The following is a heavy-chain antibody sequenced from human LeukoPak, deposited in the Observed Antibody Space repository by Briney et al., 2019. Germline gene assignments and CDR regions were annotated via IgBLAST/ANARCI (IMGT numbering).Heavy chain of an antibody. V-gene: IGHV3-30-3*01. D-gene: IGHD2-15*01. CDR3: AREALTGSWHWFDR. J-gene: IGHJ5*02. CDR2: ISYDGNNK. CDR1: GFTFSRNS. Sequence: GRSLRLSCAVSGFTFSRNSMHWVRQAPGKGLEWVADISYDGNNKHYADSVKGRFTISRDNSKNTLYLQMNSLRPEDTAVYFCAREALTGSWHWFDRWGQGTLVTVSS.